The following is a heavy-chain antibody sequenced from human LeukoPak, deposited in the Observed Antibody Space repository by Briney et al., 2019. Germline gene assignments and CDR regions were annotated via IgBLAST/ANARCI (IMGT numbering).Heavy chain of an antibody. D-gene: IGHD2-21*02. CDR1: DFSFITYA. CDR3: AKAGHIVVVTARYFDY. Sequence: GGSLRLSCAASDFSFITYAMSWVRQAPGKGLEWVSAISRSGGSTHYADSVKGRFTISRDNSKNTLYLQMNSLRAEDTAVYYCAKAGHIVVVTARYFDYWGQGTLVTVSS. V-gene: IGHV3-23*01. CDR2: ISRSGGST. J-gene: IGHJ4*02.